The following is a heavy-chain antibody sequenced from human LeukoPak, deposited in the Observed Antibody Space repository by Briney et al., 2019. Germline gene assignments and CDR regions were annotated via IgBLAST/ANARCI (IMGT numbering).Heavy chain of an antibody. CDR1: GGSISSNNYN. CDR3: ARSSVPYYYYNYYMDV. Sequence: PSETLSLTCSVSGGSISSNNYNWGWIRQPPGKGLEWIGNIYYSGSTNYNPSLKSRVTISVDTSKNQFSLKLSSVTAADTAVYYCARSSVPYYYYNYYMDVWGKGTTVTVSS. V-gene: IGHV4-39*07. J-gene: IGHJ6*03. CDR2: IYYSGST. D-gene: IGHD3-22*01.